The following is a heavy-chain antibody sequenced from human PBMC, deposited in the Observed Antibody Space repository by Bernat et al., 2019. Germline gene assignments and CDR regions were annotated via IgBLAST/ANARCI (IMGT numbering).Heavy chain of an antibody. CDR1: GGSISSSSYY. V-gene: IGHV4-39*01. D-gene: IGHD1-26*01. CDR2: IYYSGST. Sequence: QLQLQESGPGLVKPSETLSLTCTVSGGSISSSSYYWGWIRQPPGKGLEWIGSIYYSGSTYYNPSHKSRVTISVDTSKNQFSLKLSSVTAADTAVYYWARLWSGSYPPGRYYYGMDVWGQGTTVTVSS. CDR3: ARLWSGSYPPGRYYYGMDV. J-gene: IGHJ6*02.